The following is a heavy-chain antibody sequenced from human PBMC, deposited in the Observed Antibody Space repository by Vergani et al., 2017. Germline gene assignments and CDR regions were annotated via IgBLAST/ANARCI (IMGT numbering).Heavy chain of an antibody. D-gene: IGHD1-1*01. J-gene: IGHJ1*01. CDR3: ATKSCGTPGCQIGYFRE. CDR1: GFTSSYYG. V-gene: IGHV3-30*03. CDR2: ISYDGTQK. Sequence: QVHLVESGGGVVQPGRSLRLCCVASGFTSSYYGMHWVRQAPGKGLEWVAVISYDGTQKYYADSVKGRFTISRDNSKSTLYLQMNSLRTEDTAVYYCATKSCGTPGCQIGYFREWGQGTLVTVSS.